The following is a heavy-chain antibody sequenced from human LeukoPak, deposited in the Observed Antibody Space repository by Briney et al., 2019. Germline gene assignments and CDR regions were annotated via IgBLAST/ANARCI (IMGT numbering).Heavy chain of an antibody. D-gene: IGHD6-6*01. Sequence: PSETLSLTCAVYGGSFSGYYWSWIRQPPGKGLEWIGEISHSGSTNYNPSLKSRVTISVDTSKNQFSLKLSSVTAADTAVYYCARGRASGIAARRPPFDYWGQGTLVTVSS. CDR1: GGSFSGYY. V-gene: IGHV4-34*01. J-gene: IGHJ4*02. CDR3: ARGRASGIAARRPPFDY. CDR2: ISHSGST.